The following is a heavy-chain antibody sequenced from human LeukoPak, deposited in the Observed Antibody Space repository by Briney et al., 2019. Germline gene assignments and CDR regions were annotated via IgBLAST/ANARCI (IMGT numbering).Heavy chain of an antibody. CDR2: ITNSGSSI. Sequence: GGSLRLSCAAPGLTFRDFYMSWLRQARGRALEYISYITNSGSSIYYAASVKGRFTIPRDNAKNSLYLQMSNLRAEDTAIYYCAGRTFGRESPAFDYWGQGTLVTVSS. V-gene: IGHV3-11*01. J-gene: IGHJ4*02. CDR1: GLTFRDFY. D-gene: IGHD3-10*01. CDR3: AGRTFGRESPAFDY.